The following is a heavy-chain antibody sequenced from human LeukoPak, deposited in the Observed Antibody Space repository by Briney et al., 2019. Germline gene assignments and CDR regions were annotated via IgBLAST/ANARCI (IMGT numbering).Heavy chain of an antibody. Sequence: GGSLRLSCAASGFAFTSNDMTWVRQAPGKGLEWVSAISGSGGSTYYADSVKGRFTISRDNSKNTLYLQMDSLRAEDTAVYYCAKNSGGGCYWGVDYWGQGTLVTVSS. CDR3: AKNSGGGCYWGVDY. J-gene: IGHJ4*02. CDR2: ISGSGGST. D-gene: IGHD2-15*01. V-gene: IGHV3-23*01. CDR1: GFAFTSND.